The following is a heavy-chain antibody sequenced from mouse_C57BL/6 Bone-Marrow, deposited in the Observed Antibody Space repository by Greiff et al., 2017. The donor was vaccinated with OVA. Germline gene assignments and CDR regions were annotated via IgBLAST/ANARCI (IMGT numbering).Heavy chain of an antibody. Sequence: QVQLQQSGAELVKPGASVKLSCKASGYTFTSYWMHWVKQRPGQGLEWIGMIHPNSGSTNYNEKFKSKATLTVDKSSSTAYMQLSSLTSEDSAVYYCAREVPTESPLEGFDVWGTGTTVTVSS. D-gene: IGHD1-1*01. J-gene: IGHJ1*03. CDR1: GYTFTSYW. CDR3: AREVPTESPLEGFDV. V-gene: IGHV1-64*01. CDR2: IHPNSGST.